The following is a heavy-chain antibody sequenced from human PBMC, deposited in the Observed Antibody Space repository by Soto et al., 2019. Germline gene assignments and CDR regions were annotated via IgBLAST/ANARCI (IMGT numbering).Heavy chain of an antibody. J-gene: IGHJ3*02. V-gene: IGHV1-69*13. D-gene: IGHD3-22*01. CDR3: AGFRMKDSSGYFAFDI. Sequence: SVKVSCKASGGTFSSYAISWVRQAPGQGLEWMGGIIPIFGTANYAQKFQGRVTINADESTSTAYMELSSLRSEDTAVYYCAGFRMKDSSGYFAFDIWGQGTMVTVSS. CDR1: GGTFSSYA. CDR2: IIPIFGTA.